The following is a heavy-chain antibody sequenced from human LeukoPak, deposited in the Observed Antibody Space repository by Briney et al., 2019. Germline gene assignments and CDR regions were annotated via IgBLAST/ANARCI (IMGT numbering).Heavy chain of an antibody. J-gene: IGHJ6*03. V-gene: IGHV4-34*01. CDR3: ASSGQTGTYYYMDV. Sequence: SETLSLTCAVYGGSFSGYYWSWIRQPPGKGLEWIGEINHSGSTNYNPSLKSRVTISVDTSKNQFSLKLSSVTAEDTAVYYCASSGQTGTYYYMDVWGKGTTVSVSS. CDR2: INHSGST. CDR1: GGSFSGYY. D-gene: IGHD2-15*01.